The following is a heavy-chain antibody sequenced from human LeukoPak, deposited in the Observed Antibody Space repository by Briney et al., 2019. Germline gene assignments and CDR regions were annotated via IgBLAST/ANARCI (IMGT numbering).Heavy chain of an antibody. V-gene: IGHV3-33*01. CDR3: ARDRSSSSWYDGMDV. Sequence: GGSLRLSCAASGFTFSSYGMHWVRQAPGKGLEWVAVIWYDGSNKYYADSVKGRFTISRDNSKNTLYLQMNSLRAEDTAVYYCARDRSSSSWYDGMDVWGQGTTVTVSS. CDR2: IWYDGSNK. D-gene: IGHD6-13*01. CDR1: GFTFSSYG. J-gene: IGHJ6*02.